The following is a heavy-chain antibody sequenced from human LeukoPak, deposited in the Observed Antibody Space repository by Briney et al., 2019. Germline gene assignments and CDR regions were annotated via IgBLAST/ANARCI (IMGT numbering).Heavy chain of an antibody. CDR2: IIPIFGTA. Sequence: GASVKVSCKASGGTFSSYAISWVRQAPGQGLEWMGGIIPIFGTANYAQKFQGRVTITADKSTSTAYMELSSLRSEDTAVYYCARGVRDGYNYDFDYWGQGTLVTVSS. J-gene: IGHJ4*02. V-gene: IGHV1-69*06. CDR1: GGTFSSYA. D-gene: IGHD5-24*01. CDR3: ARGVRDGYNYDFDY.